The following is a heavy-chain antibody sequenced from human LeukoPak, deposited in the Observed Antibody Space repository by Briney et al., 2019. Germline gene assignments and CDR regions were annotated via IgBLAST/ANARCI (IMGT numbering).Heavy chain of an antibody. J-gene: IGHJ2*01. Sequence: SETLSLTCAVSGYSISSGYYWGWIRQPPGKGLEWIGSIYHSGSTYYNPSPKSRVTISVDTSKNQFSLKLSSVTAADTAVYYCARPHAVDFWSGYSSWYFDLWGRGTLVTVSS. V-gene: IGHV4-38-2*01. CDR2: IYHSGST. CDR3: ARPHAVDFWSGYSSWYFDL. D-gene: IGHD3-3*01. CDR1: GYSISSGYY.